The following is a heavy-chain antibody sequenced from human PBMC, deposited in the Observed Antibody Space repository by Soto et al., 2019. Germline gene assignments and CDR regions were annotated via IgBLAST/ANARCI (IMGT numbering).Heavy chain of an antibody. D-gene: IGHD2-21*01. V-gene: IGHV1-69*13. CDR1: GGTFSSYA. J-gene: IGHJ6*02. CDR2: IIPIFGTA. CDR3: ARDMVPLSGDAYYYYYGMDF. Sequence: SVMVSCKASGGTFSSYAISWVRQAPGQGLEWMGGIIPIFGTANYAQKFQGRVTITADESTSTAYMEMSSLRSEDTAVYYCARDMVPLSGDAYYYYYGMDFCGQGTTVTVS.